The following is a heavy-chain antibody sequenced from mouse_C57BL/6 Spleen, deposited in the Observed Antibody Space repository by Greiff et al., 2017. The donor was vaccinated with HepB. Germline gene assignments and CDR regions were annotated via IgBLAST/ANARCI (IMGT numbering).Heavy chain of an antibody. V-gene: IGHV1-39*01. CDR1: GYSFTDYN. CDR3: ARSGGYGSSDWFAY. Sequence: EVKLVESGPELVKPGASVKISCKASGYSFTDYNMNWVKQSNGKSLEWIGVINPNYGTTSYNQKFKGKATLTVDQSSSTAYMQLNSLTSEDSAVYYCARSGGYGSSDWFAYWGQGTLVTVSA. CDR2: INPNYGTT. J-gene: IGHJ3*01. D-gene: IGHD1-1*01.